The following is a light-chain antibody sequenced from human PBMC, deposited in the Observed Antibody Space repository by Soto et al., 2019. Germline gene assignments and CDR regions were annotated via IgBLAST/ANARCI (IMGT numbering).Light chain of an antibody. V-gene: IGKV2-30*01. Sequence: VVMTQSPLSLPVTVGQPASISCRSSQSLVKSDGNTYLNWFQQRPGQSPRRLIYGVSNRASGVPDRFSGSGSGTDSTLTISRVEAEDVGIYYCLQGTHWPPTFGQGTKLEIK. CDR3: LQGTHWPPT. CDR2: GVS. CDR1: QSLVKSDGNTY. J-gene: IGKJ2*01.